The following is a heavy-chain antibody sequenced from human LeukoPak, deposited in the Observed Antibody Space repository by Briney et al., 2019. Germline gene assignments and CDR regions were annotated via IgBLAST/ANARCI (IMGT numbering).Heavy chain of an antibody. Sequence: GGSLRLSCAASGFTFSSYAMHWVRQAPGKGLEWVAVISYDGSNKYYADSVKGRFTISRDNSKNTLYLQMNSLRAEDTAVYYCARDPIPPITMVRGVIRDDAFDIWGQGTMVTVSS. J-gene: IGHJ3*02. CDR2: ISYDGSNK. CDR3: ARDPIPPITMVRGVIRDDAFDI. V-gene: IGHV3-30-3*01. D-gene: IGHD3-10*01. CDR1: GFTFSSYA.